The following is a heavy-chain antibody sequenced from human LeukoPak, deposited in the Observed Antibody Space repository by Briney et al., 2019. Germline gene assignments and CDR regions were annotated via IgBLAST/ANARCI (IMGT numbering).Heavy chain of an antibody. D-gene: IGHD3-16*01. J-gene: IGHJ4*02. CDR2: INHSGST. V-gene: IGHV4-34*01. Sequence: SETLSLTCAVYGGSFSGYYWSWIRQPPGKGLEWIGEINHSGSTNYNPSLESRVTISVDTSKNQFSLKLSSVTAADTAVYYCARGHPKFGFWGQGTLVTVSS. CDR1: GGSFSGYY. CDR3: ARGHPKFGF.